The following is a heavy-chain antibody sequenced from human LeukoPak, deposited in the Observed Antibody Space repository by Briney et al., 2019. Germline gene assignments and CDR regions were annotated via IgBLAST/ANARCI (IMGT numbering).Heavy chain of an antibody. Sequence: SETLSLTCTVSGASITRYHWSWIRQSAGKGLEWIGRIYITGSTNYNPSLQSRVTMSIDTSKNQFSLRVSSVTAADTAVYYCARDGLYTSGYSYFDYWGQGTLVSVSS. D-gene: IGHD5-18*01. CDR2: IYITGST. CDR1: GASITRYH. CDR3: ARDGLYTSGYSYFDY. V-gene: IGHV4-4*07. J-gene: IGHJ4*02.